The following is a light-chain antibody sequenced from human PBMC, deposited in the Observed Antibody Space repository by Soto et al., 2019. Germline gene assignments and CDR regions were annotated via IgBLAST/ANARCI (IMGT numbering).Light chain of an antibody. CDR3: QQRSNWGIT. CDR2: DAS. CDR1: QSVSSY. Sequence: EILLTQSPATLSWSPGERATLSCGASQSVSSYLAWYQQKPGQAPRLLIYDASNRATGIPARFSGSGYGTDFTLTISSLEHEDFAVYYCQQRSNWGITFGQGTRLEIK. V-gene: IGKV3-11*01. J-gene: IGKJ5*01.